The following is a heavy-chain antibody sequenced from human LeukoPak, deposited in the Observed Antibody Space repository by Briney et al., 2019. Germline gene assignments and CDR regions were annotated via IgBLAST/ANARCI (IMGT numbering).Heavy chain of an antibody. J-gene: IGHJ4*02. CDR2: INPNSGGT. V-gene: IGHV1-2*02. CDR3: AREWIPKQQLVLPPSKSDY. D-gene: IGHD6-13*01. Sequence: ASVKVSCKASGYTFTGYYMHWVRQAPGQGLEWMGWINPNSGGTNYAQKFQGRVTMTRDTSISTAYMELSRLRSDDTAVYYCAREWIPKQQLVLPPSKSDYWGQGTLVTVSS. CDR1: GYTFTGYY.